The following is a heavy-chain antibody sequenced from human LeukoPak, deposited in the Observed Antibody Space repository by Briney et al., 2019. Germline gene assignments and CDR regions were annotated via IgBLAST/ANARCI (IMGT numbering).Heavy chain of an antibody. V-gene: IGHV3-23*01. CDR3: AREDATMVLSLVY. J-gene: IGHJ4*02. D-gene: IGHD5-18*01. CDR1: GFTFSSYA. Sequence: QAGGSLRLSCAASGFTFSSYAMSWVRQAPGKGLEWVSAISSGGDNTYYADSVKGRLTISRDNSKNTLYVQMTSLRAEDTAVYYCAREDATMVLSLVYWGQGALVTVSS. CDR2: ISSGGDNT.